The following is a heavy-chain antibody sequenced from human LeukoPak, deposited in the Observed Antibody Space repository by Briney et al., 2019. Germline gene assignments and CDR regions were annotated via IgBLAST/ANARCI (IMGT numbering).Heavy chain of an antibody. Sequence: GASVKVSCKASGYTFTGYYMHWVRQAPGQGLEWMGWIDPNSGGTNYAQKFQGRVTMTEDTSTDTAYMELSSLRSEDTAVYYCATRMGAQLAFDIWGQGTMVTVSS. CDR3: ATRMGAQLAFDI. D-gene: IGHD1-26*01. J-gene: IGHJ3*02. V-gene: IGHV1-2*02. CDR1: GYTFTGYY. CDR2: IDPNSGGT.